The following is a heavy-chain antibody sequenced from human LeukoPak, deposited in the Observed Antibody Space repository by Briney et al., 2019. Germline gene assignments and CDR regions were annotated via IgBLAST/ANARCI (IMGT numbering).Heavy chain of an antibody. V-gene: IGHV3-7*01. CDR2: IKQDGSDK. D-gene: IGHD3-22*01. J-gene: IGHJ4*02. Sequence: GGSLRLSCAVSGFTFSSYWMSWVRQAPGKGLEWVANIKQDGSDKYYVDSVKGRFTISRDNAKNSLYLEMNSLRVEDTAVYYCARGDYYDSSTFDYWGQGTLVTVSS. CDR1: GFTFSSYW. CDR3: ARGDYYDSSTFDY.